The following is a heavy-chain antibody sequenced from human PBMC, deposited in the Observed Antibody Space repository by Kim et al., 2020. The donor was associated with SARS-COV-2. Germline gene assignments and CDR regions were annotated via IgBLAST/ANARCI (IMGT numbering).Heavy chain of an antibody. J-gene: IGHJ6*01. D-gene: IGHD1-1*01. CDR3: ARKMVKNERYNYYYNGMDV. CDR2: IYIGGST. V-gene: IGHV3-53*04. Sequence: GGSLRLSCAASGFTVSTNYMSWVRQAPGKGLEWVSVIYIGGSTYSADTLKGRFSISRHTTKNTLYLQMNRPRAEDTAVYYCARKMVKNERYNYYYNGMDV. CDR1: GFTVSTNY.